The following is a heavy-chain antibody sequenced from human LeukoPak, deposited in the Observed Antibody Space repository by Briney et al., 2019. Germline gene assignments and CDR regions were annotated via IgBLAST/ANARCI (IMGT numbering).Heavy chain of an antibody. CDR2: IRYSGTT. V-gene: IGHV4-59*01. J-gene: IGHJ4*02. Sequence: PSETLSLTCTVSGGSLNGYYWSWIRQPPGKGLEWIGYIRYSGTTNYSPSLKSRATISVDTSKNQFSLNLISVTAADTATYYCARVSSGGYFHTYYFDYWGQGTLVTVSS. CDR1: GGSLNGYY. D-gene: IGHD3-22*01. CDR3: ARVSSGGYFHTYYFDY.